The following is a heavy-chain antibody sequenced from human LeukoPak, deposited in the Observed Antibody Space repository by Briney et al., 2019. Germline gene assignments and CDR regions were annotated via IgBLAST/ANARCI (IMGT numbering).Heavy chain of an antibody. CDR1: GFTFSNYA. CDR3: AKGDGGSSSWYDFYFYGVDV. J-gene: IGHJ6*04. CDR2: ISNDGSKR. Sequence: GGSLRLSCVVSGFTFSNYAMHWVREAPGKGLEWVAVISNDGSKRHYADAVKGRLSISRDNSKNALSLQFNSLRGDDTAVYYCAKGDGGSSSWYDFYFYGVDVWGKGTAVTVSS. V-gene: IGHV3-30*18. D-gene: IGHD6-13*01.